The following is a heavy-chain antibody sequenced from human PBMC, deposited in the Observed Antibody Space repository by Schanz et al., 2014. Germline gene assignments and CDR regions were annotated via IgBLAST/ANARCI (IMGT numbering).Heavy chain of an antibody. D-gene: IGHD3-16*01. CDR2: IYYTAST. J-gene: IGHJ5*02. CDR3: ARDALGGPHNWFDP. CDR1: GGSISSYY. V-gene: IGHV4-59*12. Sequence: QVQLQESGPGLVKPSESLSLTCTVSGGSISSYYWSWIRQPPGKGLEWIGYIYYTASTNYNPSLRSRVTISADTSKNQFSLKLSSVTAADTAVYYCARDALGGPHNWFDPWGQGTLVSVSS.